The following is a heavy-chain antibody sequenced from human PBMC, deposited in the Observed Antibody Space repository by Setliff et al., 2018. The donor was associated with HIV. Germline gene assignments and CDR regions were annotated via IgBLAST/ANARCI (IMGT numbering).Heavy chain of an antibody. D-gene: IGHD2-15*01. V-gene: IGHV4-30-4*08. CDR1: GGSISSDDYY. CDR2: IHYKGNI. Sequence: PSETLSLTCTVSGGSISSDDYYWNWIRQPPGKGQEWIGHIHYKGNIDYNASLKSRLAISSDTSKNQFSLNLSSVIAADTAIYFCARFTVVVFGAGEPSWFDPWGQGILVTVSS. CDR3: ARFTVVVFGAGEPSWFDP. J-gene: IGHJ5*02.